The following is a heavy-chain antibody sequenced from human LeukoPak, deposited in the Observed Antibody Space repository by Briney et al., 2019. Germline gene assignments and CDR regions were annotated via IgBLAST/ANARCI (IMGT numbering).Heavy chain of an antibody. CDR3: ASRLSFTDDY. CDR1: GFTSSSYS. V-gene: IGHV3-21*01. D-gene: IGHD2-8*01. CDR2: LSGSSSYI. J-gene: IGHJ4*02. Sequence: KTGGSLRLSCAASGFTSSSYSMNWVRQAPGKGLEWVSSLSGSSSYIYYADSLKGRFTISRDNAKNSLYLQMNSLRADDTAVYYCASRLSFTDDYWGQGTLVTVSS.